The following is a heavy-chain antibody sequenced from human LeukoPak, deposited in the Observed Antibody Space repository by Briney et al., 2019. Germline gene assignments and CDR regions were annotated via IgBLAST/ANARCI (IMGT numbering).Heavy chain of an antibody. CDR3: ARDEYYYDSSGYLAPFDY. Sequence: ASVKVSCKASGYTLTSYGISWVRQAPGQGLEWVGWISAYNGNTNYAQKLQGRVTMTTDTSTSTAYMELRSLRSDDTAVYYCARDEYYYDSSGYLAPFDYWGQGTLVTVSS. CDR1: GYTLTSYG. D-gene: IGHD3-22*01. V-gene: IGHV1-18*01. J-gene: IGHJ4*02. CDR2: ISAYNGNT.